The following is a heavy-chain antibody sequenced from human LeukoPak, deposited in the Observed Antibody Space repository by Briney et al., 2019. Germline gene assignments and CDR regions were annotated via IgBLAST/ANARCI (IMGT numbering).Heavy chain of an antibody. D-gene: IGHD1-14*01. V-gene: IGHV4-39*01. J-gene: IGHJ5*02. CDR1: GGSISSSSYY. CDR3: ARLYENHAWFDP. CDR2: IYYSGST. Sequence: WETLSLTCTVSGGSISSSSYYWGWIRQPPGKGLEWIGSIYYSGSTYYNPSLKSRVTISVDTSKNQFSLKLSSVTAADTAVYYCARLYENHAWFDPWGQGTLVTVSS.